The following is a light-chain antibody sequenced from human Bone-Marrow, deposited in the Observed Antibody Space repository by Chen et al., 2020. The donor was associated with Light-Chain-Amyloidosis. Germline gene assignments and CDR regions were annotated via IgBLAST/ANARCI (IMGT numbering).Light chain of an antibody. CDR1: SSNIGAGND. CDR2: GNI. J-gene: IGLJ1*01. CDR3: QTYANATHV. Sequence: QSVLTQPPSVYGAPGQKVTILCPVSSSNIGAGNDVHWYQQLPGTTPKILIYGNINRLSGVPSRFSGSKSGTAASLVISGLQPDDEADYHCQTYANATHVFGTGTKVIVL. V-gene: IGLV1-40*01.